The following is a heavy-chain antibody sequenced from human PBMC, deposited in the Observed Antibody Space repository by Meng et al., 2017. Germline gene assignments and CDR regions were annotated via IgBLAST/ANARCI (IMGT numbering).Heavy chain of an antibody. V-gene: IGHV1-18*01. D-gene: IGHD2-15*01. CDR2: ISAYNGNT. J-gene: IGHJ5*02. CDR3: AREGGGHCSGGSCYLNWFDP. CDR1: GYTFTSYG. Sequence: QGQRVQSGAEVKKPVASVKVSCKASGYTFTSYGISWVRQAPGQGLEWMGWISAYNGNTNYAQKLQGRVTMTTDTSTSTAYMELRSLRSDDTAVYYCAREGGGHCSGGSCYLNWFDPWGQGTLVTVSS.